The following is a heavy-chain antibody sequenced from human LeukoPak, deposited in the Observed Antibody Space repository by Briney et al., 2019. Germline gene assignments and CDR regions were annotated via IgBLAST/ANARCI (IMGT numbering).Heavy chain of an antibody. CDR3: AQEGRRGAFDI. J-gene: IGHJ3*02. CDR1: GGSISSYY. CDR2: LYYSGST. Sequence: SETLSLTCTVSGGSISSYYWSWIRQPPGKGLECIGYLYYSGSTNYNPSLKSRVTISVDTSKNQFSLKLSSVTAADTAVYYCAQEGRRGAFDIWGQGTMVTVSS. V-gene: IGHV4-59*01. D-gene: IGHD3-10*01.